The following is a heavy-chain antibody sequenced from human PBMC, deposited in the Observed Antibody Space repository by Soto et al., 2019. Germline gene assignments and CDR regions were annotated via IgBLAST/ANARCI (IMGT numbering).Heavy chain of an antibody. J-gene: IGHJ6*02. CDR2: ISSSGSTI. CDR1: GFTFSSYE. V-gene: IGHV3-48*03. Sequence: PGGSLRLSCAASGFTFSSYEMNWVRQAPGKGLEWVSYISSSGSTIYYADSVKGRFTISRDNAKNSLYLQMNSLRAEDTAVYYCARKYDFWSGYRRPLNYYGMDVWGQGPTVTVSS. D-gene: IGHD3-3*01. CDR3: ARKYDFWSGYRRPLNYYGMDV.